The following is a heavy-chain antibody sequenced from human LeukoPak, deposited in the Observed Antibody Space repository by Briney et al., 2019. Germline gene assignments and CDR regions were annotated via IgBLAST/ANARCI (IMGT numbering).Heavy chain of an antibody. CDR3: VGGRWWQDFDY. V-gene: IGHV4-34*01. Sequence: SETLSLTCDVYGGSFSGYYWSWIRQPPGKGLEWIGEINHSGSTNYNPSLKSRVTISVDTSKNQFSLKLSSVTAADTAVYYCVGGRWWQDFDYWGQGTLVTVSS. CDR2: INHSGST. CDR1: GGSFSGYY. D-gene: IGHD2-15*01. J-gene: IGHJ4*02.